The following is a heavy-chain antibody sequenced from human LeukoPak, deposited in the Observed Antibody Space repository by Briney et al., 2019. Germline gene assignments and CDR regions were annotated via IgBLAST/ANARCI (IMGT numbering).Heavy chain of an antibody. V-gene: IGHV1-3*03. J-gene: IGHJ3*02. CDR3: ARGYSGYDSGDDAFDI. Sequence: ASVKVSCKASGYTFTSYDINWVRQATGQGLEWMGWINAGNGNTKYSQEFQGRVTITRDTSASTAYMELSSLRSEDMAVYYCARGYSGYDSGDDAFDIWGQGTMVTVSS. CDR1: GYTFTSYD. D-gene: IGHD5-12*01. CDR2: INAGNGNT.